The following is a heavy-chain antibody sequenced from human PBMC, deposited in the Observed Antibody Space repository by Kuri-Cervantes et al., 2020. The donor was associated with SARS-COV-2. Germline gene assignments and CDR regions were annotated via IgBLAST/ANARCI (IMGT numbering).Heavy chain of an antibody. CDR2: ISGSGGST. V-gene: IGHV3-23*01. CDR1: GFTFSSYW. Sequence: GGSLRLSCAASGFTFSSYWMHWVRQAPGKGLEWVSAISGSGGSTYYADSVKGRFTISRDNSKNTLYLQMNSLGAEDTAVYYCAKDISSGYYFDAFDIWGQGTMVTVSS. J-gene: IGHJ3*02. CDR3: AKDISSGYYFDAFDI. D-gene: IGHD3-22*01.